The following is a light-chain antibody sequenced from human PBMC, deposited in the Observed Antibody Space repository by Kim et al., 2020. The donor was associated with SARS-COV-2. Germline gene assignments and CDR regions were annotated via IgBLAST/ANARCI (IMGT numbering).Light chain of an antibody. CDR2: DAS. J-gene: IGKJ5*01. CDR3: QQRNNWPPIT. V-gene: IGKV3-11*01. CDR1: QSVIRY. Sequence: LPGERATSSCRASQSVIRYSAWYQKKPGQAPRLLFYDASNRATGSPARFSGSGSGTDFTLTISSLEPEDFAVYYCQQRNNWPPITFGQGTRLEIK.